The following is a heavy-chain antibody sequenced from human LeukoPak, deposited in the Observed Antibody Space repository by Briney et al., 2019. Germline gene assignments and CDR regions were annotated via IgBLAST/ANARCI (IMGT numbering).Heavy chain of an antibody. CDR1: GYTFTSYA. CDR3: ARLGPIGVGATHFDY. V-gene: IGHV1-3*01. D-gene: IGHD1-26*01. J-gene: IGHJ4*02. Sequence: ASVTVSCTASGYTFTSYAMNWVRQAPGQRLEWMGWINAGNGNTKYSQKFQGRVTITRDTSASTAYMELSSLRSEDTAVYYCARLGPIGVGATHFDYWGQGTLVTVSS. CDR2: INAGNGNT.